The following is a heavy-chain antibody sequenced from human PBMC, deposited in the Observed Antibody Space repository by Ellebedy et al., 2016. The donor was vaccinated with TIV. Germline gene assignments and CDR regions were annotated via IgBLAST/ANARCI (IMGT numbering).Heavy chain of an antibody. J-gene: IGHJ4*02. CDR2: LNANGVVI. Sequence: PGGSLRLSFPASGFTFSSYAASWVRQAPGKGLEWVAGLNANGVVIAYADSVKGRFTVSRDNSMTTVYLEMNSLRAEDTALYYCARDLDKSSGWYGGAAYWGQGTQVTVSS. D-gene: IGHD6-19*01. V-gene: IGHV3-23*01. CDR3: ARDLDKSSGWYGGAAY. CDR1: GFTFSSYA.